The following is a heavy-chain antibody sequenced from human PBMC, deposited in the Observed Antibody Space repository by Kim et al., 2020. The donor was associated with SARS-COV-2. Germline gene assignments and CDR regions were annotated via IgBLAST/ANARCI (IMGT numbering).Heavy chain of an antibody. J-gene: IGHJ6*02. V-gene: IGHV3-23*01. CDR2: INGSGGGT. CDR1: GFTFSSYA. Sequence: GGSLRLSCAASGFTFSSYAVSWVRQAPGKGLEWVAAINGSGGGTYYADSVKGRFTISRDNSKNTLYLQMNSLRAEDTAVYYCAKVSHDITIFGLELGYYYGMDVWGQGTMVTVSS. D-gene: IGHD3-3*01. CDR3: AKVSHDITIFGLELGYYYGMDV.